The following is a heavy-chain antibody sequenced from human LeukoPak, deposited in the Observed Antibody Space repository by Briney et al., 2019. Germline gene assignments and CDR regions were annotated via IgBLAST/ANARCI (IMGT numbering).Heavy chain of an antibody. CDR1: GFIFSDYS. V-gene: IGHV3-21*01. CDR3: AGGDYNWNGFDP. Sequence: GGSLRLSCAVSGFIFSDYSMSWVRQAPGKGLEWVSSISGDSNYIYYRDSLRGRFTISRDNAKNLLFLQMISLRVEDTAIYYCAGGDYNWNGFDPWGQGTLVTVSS. J-gene: IGHJ5*02. CDR2: ISGDSNYI. D-gene: IGHD1-20*01.